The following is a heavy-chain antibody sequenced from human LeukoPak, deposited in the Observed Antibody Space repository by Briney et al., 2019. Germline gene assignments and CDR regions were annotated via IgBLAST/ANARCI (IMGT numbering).Heavy chain of an antibody. V-gene: IGHV1-2*02. CDR1: GYTFTGYY. CDR2: INPNSGGT. D-gene: IGHD5-18*01. CDR3: ARGAWIRTHYNYYMAV. Sequence: ASVKVSCKASGYTFTGYYMHWVRQAPGQGLEWMGWINPNSGGTNYAQKSQGRVTMTRDTSISTAYMELSRLRFDDTAVYYCARGAWIRTHYNYYMAVSGKGTTVTVAS. J-gene: IGHJ6*03.